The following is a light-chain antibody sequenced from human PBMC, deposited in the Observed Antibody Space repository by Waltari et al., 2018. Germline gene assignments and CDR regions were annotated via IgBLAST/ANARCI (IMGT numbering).Light chain of an antibody. CDR1: QTITNY. V-gene: IGKV1-39*01. J-gene: IGKJ4*01. CDR3: QQTYSVPLT. CDR2: AGS. Sequence: DIQVTQSPSSLSASVGDRVIITCRTSQTITNYLNWYQQKPGKAPQLLIYAGSNLQSGVPSSFSGSGSGTDFTLTISSLQPDDFATYFCQQTYSVPLTFGGGTRVEIK.